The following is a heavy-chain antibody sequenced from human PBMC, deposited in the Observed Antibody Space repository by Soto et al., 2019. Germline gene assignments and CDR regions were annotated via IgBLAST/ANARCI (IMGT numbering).Heavy chain of an antibody. Sequence: ASVKVSCKASGYTFTSYGISWVRQAPGQGLEWMGWISAYNGNTNYAQKLQGRVTMTTDTSTSTAYMELRSPRSDDTAVYYCARGAFNYYDSSGYTFDYWGQGTLVTVSS. V-gene: IGHV1-18*01. J-gene: IGHJ4*02. CDR3: ARGAFNYYDSSGYTFDY. CDR1: GYTFTSYG. D-gene: IGHD3-22*01. CDR2: ISAYNGNT.